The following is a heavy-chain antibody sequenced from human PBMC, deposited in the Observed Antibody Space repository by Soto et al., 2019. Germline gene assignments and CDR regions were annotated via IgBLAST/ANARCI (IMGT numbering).Heavy chain of an antibody. CDR3: ATYTSPYTSGSFDY. CDR2: MRSSGNTV. V-gene: IGHV3-11*01. D-gene: IGHD3-10*01. CDR1: GFIFSDYY. J-gene: IGHJ4*02. Sequence: VGSLRLSCAASGFIFSDYYMSWVRQAPGKGLECLAYMRSSGNTVYYADSVQARFSISRDNAKKSLFLQMDNLRAEDTALYYCATYTSPYTSGSFDYWGQGTLVTVS.